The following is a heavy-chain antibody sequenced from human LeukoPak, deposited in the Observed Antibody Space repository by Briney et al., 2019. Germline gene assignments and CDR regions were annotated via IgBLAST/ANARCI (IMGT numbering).Heavy chain of an antibody. J-gene: IGHJ3*01. CDR1: GYAFTSNT. D-gene: IGHD1-26*01. CDR3: AREDSGTSRAFDV. CDR2: ISAYNDKT. Sequence: ASVKVSCKASGYAFTSNTITWVRQAPGQGIEWMGRISAYNDKTNYAQKFQGRITMTTDTSTSTAYMELRSLRSDDTAVYHCAREDSGTSRAFDVWGQGTMVTVSS. V-gene: IGHV1-18*01.